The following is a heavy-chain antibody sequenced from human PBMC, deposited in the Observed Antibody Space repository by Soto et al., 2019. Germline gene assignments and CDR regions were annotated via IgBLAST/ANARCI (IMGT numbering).Heavy chain of an antibody. CDR2: VYYSGTT. Sequence: SETHSLTSTVSGGSVRSGSHYWSWIRQPPGRRLEWIGHVYYSGTTNYNPSLRSRVTISVDTSNAQFSLQVRSVTAADTAIYFCAKGLYYFDYWGQGALVTVSS. CDR1: GGSVRSGSHY. V-gene: IGHV4-61*01. CDR3: AKGLYYFDY. J-gene: IGHJ4*02.